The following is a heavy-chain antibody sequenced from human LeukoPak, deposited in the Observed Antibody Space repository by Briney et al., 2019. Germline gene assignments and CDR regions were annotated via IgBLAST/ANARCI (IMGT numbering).Heavy chain of an antibody. CDR2: ISSSSSTI. D-gene: IGHD3-22*01. CDR1: GFTFSSYS. CDR3: AKDRGYYDSSGHDY. J-gene: IGHJ4*02. Sequence: GGSLRLSCAASGFTFSSYSMNWVRQAPGKGLEWVSYISSSSSTIYYADSVKGRFTISRDNAKNTLYLQMNSLRAEDTAVYYCAKDRGYYDSSGHDYWGQGTLVTVSS. V-gene: IGHV3-48*01.